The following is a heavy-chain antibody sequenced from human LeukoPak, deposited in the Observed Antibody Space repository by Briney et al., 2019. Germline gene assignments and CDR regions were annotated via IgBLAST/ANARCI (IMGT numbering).Heavy chain of an antibody. Sequence: SETLSLTCTVSGGSISNYYWSWIRQPAGKGLEWLGRIYSSGSTNYNPSLESRVTVSVDTSKNQFSLKLSSVTAADTAVYYCAREHMVRGVINRWGQGALVTVSS. CDR1: GGSISNYY. CDR2: IYSSGST. CDR3: AREHMVRGVINR. D-gene: IGHD3-10*01. V-gene: IGHV4-4*07. J-gene: IGHJ4*02.